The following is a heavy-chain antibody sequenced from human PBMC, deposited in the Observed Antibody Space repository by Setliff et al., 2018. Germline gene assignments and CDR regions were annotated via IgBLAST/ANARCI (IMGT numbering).Heavy chain of an antibody. Sequence: GGSLRLSCAASGFTFSTYSFNWVRQAPGKGLEWVSAISGSGGSTYYADSVKGRFTISRDNSKNTLYLQMNSLRAEDTAVYYCARLALTGYDSSGYYYALDYYYYMDVWGKGTTVTVSS. CDR3: ARLALTGYDSSGYYYALDYYYYMDV. CDR2: ISGSGGST. J-gene: IGHJ6*03. CDR1: GFTFSTYS. V-gene: IGHV3-23*01. D-gene: IGHD3-22*01.